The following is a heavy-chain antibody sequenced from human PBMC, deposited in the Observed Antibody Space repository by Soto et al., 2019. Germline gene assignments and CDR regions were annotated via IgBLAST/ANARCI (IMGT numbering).Heavy chain of an antibody. J-gene: IGHJ4*02. Sequence: ERSLRLSCAASVLTFSSYAMSWVRQAPGKGLEWVSAISGSGGSTYYADSVKGRFTISRDNSKNTLYLQMNSARAEDTALYYCAKTPSPNYYENSGYFDYWGQGTLVTVSS. CDR3: AKTPSPNYYENSGYFDY. V-gene: IGHV3-23*01. D-gene: IGHD3-22*01. CDR2: ISGSGGST. CDR1: VLTFSSYA.